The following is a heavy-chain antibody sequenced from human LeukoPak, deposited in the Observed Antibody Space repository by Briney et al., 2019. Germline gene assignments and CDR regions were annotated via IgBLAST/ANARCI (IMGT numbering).Heavy chain of an antibody. Sequence: ASVKVSCKASGYTFTSYGISWVRRAPGQGLEWMGWINPNSGGTNYAQKFQGRVTMTRDTSISTAYMELSRLRSDDTAVCYCARDWGHSDAFDIWGQGTMVTVSS. V-gene: IGHV1-2*02. CDR3: ARDWGHSDAFDI. CDR2: INPNSGGT. J-gene: IGHJ3*02. D-gene: IGHD3-16*01. CDR1: GYTFTSYG.